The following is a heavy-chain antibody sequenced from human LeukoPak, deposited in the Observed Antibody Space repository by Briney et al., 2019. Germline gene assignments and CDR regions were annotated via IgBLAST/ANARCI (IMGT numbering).Heavy chain of an antibody. CDR3: ARGRTIFDAFDI. Sequence: LGGSLRLSCAASGFTFSSYEMNWVRQAPGKGLEWVSSISSSSNYIYYADSMKGRFTISRDNAKNSLYLQMNSLRAEDTAVYYCARGRTIFDAFDIWGRGTMVTVSS. D-gene: IGHD3-3*01. V-gene: IGHV3-21*01. CDR1: GFTFSSYE. J-gene: IGHJ3*02. CDR2: ISSSSNYI.